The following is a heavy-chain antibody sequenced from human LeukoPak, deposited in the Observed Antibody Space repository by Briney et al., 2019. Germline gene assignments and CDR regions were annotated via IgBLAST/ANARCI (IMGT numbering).Heavy chain of an antibody. CDR3: ARDPLSNVFDY. CDR2: ISSSSSYI. Sequence: GGSLRLSCAASGFTFSSYSMNWVRQAPGKGLEWVSSISSSSSYIYYADSVKGRFTISRDNAKNSLYLQMNSLRAEDTAVYYCARDPLSNVFDYWGQGTLVTVSS. V-gene: IGHV3-21*01. J-gene: IGHJ4*02. CDR1: GFTFSSYS.